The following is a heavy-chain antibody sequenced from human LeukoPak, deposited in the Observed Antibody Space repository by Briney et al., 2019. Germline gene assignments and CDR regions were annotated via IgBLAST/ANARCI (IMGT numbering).Heavy chain of an antibody. CDR2: IYPSGST. CDR3: ARDTGLCSSTSCALHPGPGRPYNWFDP. D-gene: IGHD2-2*01. Sequence: SETLSLTCTVAGGSISSGSYYWSWIRQPAGKGLEWIGLIYPSGSTNYNPSLKSRVTISVDTSKNQFSLKLSSVTAADTAVYYCARDTGLCSSTSCALHPGPGRPYNWFDPWGQGTLVTVSS. CDR1: GGSISSGSYY. V-gene: IGHV4-61*02. J-gene: IGHJ5*02.